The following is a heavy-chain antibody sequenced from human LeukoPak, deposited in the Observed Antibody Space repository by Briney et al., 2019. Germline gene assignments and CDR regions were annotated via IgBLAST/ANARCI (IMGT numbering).Heavy chain of an antibody. CDR1: GYTFTSYG. CDR2: ISAYNGNT. J-gene: IGHJ6*02. D-gene: IGHD4-11*01. V-gene: IGHV1-18*01. Sequence: GASVKVSCKASGYTFTSYGISWVRQAPGQGLEWMGWISAYNGNTNYAQKLQGRVTMTTDTSTSTAYMELRSLRSDDTAVYYCARDPSGSTVTRIYYYYGMDVWGQGTTVTVSS. CDR3: ARDPSGSTVTRIYYYYGMDV.